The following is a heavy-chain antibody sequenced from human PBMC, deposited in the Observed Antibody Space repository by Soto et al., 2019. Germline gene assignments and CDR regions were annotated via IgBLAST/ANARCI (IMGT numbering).Heavy chain of an antibody. J-gene: IGHJ6*02. V-gene: IGHV3-15*07. CDR3: TTDFHEFPNYDFWSGYKLPPEANYYGMDV. CDR1: GFTFSNAW. D-gene: IGHD3-3*01. CDR2: IKSKTDGGTT. Sequence: PGGSLRLSCAASGFTFSNAWMNWVRQAPGKGLEWVGRIKSKTDGGTTDYAAPVKGRFTISRDDSKNTLYLQMNSLKTEDTAVYYCTTDFHEFPNYDFWSGYKLPPEANYYGMDVWGQGTTVTVSS.